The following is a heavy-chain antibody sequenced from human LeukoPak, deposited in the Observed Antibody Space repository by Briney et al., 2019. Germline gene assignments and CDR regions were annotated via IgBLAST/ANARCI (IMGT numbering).Heavy chain of an antibody. CDR3: AIRWFGDPINWFDP. Sequence: GASVKVSRKASGYTFTGYYMHWVRQAPGQGLEWMGWINPNSGGTNYAQKFQGRVTMPSDTTISTAYMELSRLRSDDRAVYCFAIRWFGDPINWFDPWGQGSLVTVS. CDR1: GYTFTGYY. V-gene: IGHV1-2*02. CDR2: INPNSGGT. J-gene: IGHJ5*02. D-gene: IGHD3-10*01.